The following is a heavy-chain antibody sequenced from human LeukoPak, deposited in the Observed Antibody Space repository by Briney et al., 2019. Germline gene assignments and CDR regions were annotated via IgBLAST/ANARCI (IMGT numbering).Heavy chain of an antibody. V-gene: IGHV3-53*01. J-gene: IGHJ4*02. CDR2: IYSSGST. D-gene: IGHD2-21*02. Sequence: GGSLRLSCAASGFTVSSNYMSWVRQAPGKGLEWVSVIYSSGSTYYADSVKGRFTISRDNSKNTLYLQMNSLRAEDTAVYYCAREAYCGGDCYSDFSNYWGQGTLVTVSS. CDR1: GFTVSSNY. CDR3: AREAYCGGDCYSDFSNY.